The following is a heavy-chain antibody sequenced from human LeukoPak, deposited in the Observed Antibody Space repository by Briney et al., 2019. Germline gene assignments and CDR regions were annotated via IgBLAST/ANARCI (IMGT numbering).Heavy chain of an antibody. CDR3: TRSTNLEAFDI. CDR2: IYYSGST. V-gene: IGHV4-39*07. D-gene: IGHD2-8*01. CDR1: GGSISSSSYY. J-gene: IGHJ3*02. Sequence: SETLSLTCTVSGGSISSSSYYWGWIRQPPGKGLEWIGSIYYSGSTYYNPSLKSRVTISVDTSKDQCSLKLSSVTTADTAVYYCTRSTNLEAFDIWGQGTMVTVSS.